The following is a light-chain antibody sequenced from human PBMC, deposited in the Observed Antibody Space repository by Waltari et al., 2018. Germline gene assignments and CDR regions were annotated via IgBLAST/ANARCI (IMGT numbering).Light chain of an antibody. CDR2: EAS. V-gene: IGKV3-20*01. CDR1: QTIENNY. J-gene: IGKJ3*01. CDR3: QQSGTSPFT. Sequence: DIVLTQSPGTLYSSPGEGATPSCRASQTIENNYLAWYQHKPGQAPRLLMYEASSWATGVPDRFRGSGSGRDFTLSISRLEPEDFATYYCQQSGTSPFTFGPGTTVAFK.